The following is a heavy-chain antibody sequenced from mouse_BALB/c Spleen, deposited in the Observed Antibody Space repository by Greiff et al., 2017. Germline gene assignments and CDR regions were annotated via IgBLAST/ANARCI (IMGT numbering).Heavy chain of an antibody. Sequence: QVQLQQSAAELARPGASVKMSCKASGYTFTSYTMHWVKQRPGQGLEWIGYINPSSGYTEYNQKFKDKTTLTADKSSSTAYMQLSSLTSEDSAVYYCARTAHYGSSYDYFDYWGQGTTLTVSS. CDR3: ARTAHYGSSYDYFDY. CDR1: GYTFTSYT. D-gene: IGHD1-1*01. CDR2: INPSSGYT. V-gene: IGHV1-4*02. J-gene: IGHJ2*01.